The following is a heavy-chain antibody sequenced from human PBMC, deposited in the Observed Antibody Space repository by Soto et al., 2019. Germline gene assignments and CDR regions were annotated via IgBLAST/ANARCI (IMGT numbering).Heavy chain of an antibody. CDR3: AAEPVAAVPATYYYYGMDV. CDR1: GFTFTSSA. V-gene: IGHV1-58*01. D-gene: IGHD2-2*01. Sequence: ASVKVSCKASGFTFTSSAVQWVRQARGQRLEWIGWIVVGSGNTNYAQKFQERVTITGDMSTSTAYMELSSLRSGDTAVYYCAAEPVAAVPATYYYYGMDVWGQGTTVTVSS. CDR2: IVVGSGNT. J-gene: IGHJ6*02.